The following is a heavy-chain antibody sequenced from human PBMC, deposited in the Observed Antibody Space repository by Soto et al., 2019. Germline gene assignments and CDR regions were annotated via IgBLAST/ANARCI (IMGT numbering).Heavy chain of an antibody. CDR2: IVVGSGNT. CDR1: GFTFTSSA. V-gene: IGHV1-58*01. D-gene: IGHD5-18*01. J-gene: IGHJ4*02. Sequence: GPPVKVSCKASGFTFTSSAVQWVRQARGQRLEWIGWIVVGSGNTNYAQKFQERVTITRDMSTSTAYMELSSLRSEDTAVYYCAAGAIQLWPPFDYWGQGTPVTVSS. CDR3: AAGAIQLWPPFDY.